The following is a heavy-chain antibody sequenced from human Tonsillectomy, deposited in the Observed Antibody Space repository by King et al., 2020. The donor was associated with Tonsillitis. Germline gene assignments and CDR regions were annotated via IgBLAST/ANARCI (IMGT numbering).Heavy chain of an antibody. D-gene: IGHD3-3*01. Sequence: QLVQSGGGLVKPGGSLRLSCAASGFTFIDYYMSWIRQAPGKGLEWVSYISSSGSTIYYADSVKGRFTISRDNAKNSLYLQMNSLRAEDTAVYYCARDSLRFLEWLLSANSRYFDLWGRGTLVTVSS. V-gene: IGHV3-11*01. CDR1: GFTFIDYY. CDR3: ARDSLRFLEWLLSANSRYFDL. J-gene: IGHJ2*01. CDR2: ISSSGSTI.